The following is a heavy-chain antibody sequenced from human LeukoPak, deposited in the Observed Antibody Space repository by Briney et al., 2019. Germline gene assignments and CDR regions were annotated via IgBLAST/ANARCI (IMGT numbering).Heavy chain of an antibody. V-gene: IGHV1-18*01. Sequence: ASVKVSCKASGYTFTSYGISWVRQAPGQGLEWMEWISAYNGNTNYAQKLQGRVTMTTDTSTSTAYMELRSLRSDDTAVYYCARVPPRRITIFGVVHSANYYFDYWGQGTLVTVSS. J-gene: IGHJ4*02. CDR3: ARVPPRRITIFGVVHSANYYFDY. CDR2: ISAYNGNT. CDR1: GYTFTSYG. D-gene: IGHD3-3*01.